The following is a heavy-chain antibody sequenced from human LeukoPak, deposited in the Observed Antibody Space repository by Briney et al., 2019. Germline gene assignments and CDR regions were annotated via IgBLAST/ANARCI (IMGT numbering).Heavy chain of an antibody. CDR2: IRGKAYGGTT. D-gene: IGHD2-21*02. CDR3: AKDLAYCSSDCYSSSLDWFDP. V-gene: IGHV3-49*04. Sequence: PGGSLRLSCTASGFNFGDYVMSWVRQAPGKGLEWVSFIRGKAYGGTTEYAASVKGRFTISRDDSKSIAYLQMNSLRAEDTAVYYCAKDLAYCSSDCYSSSLDWFDPWGQGTLVTVSS. J-gene: IGHJ5*02. CDR1: GFNFGDYV.